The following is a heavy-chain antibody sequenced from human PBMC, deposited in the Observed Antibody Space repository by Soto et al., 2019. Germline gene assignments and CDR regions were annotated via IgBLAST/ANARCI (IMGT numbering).Heavy chain of an antibody. CDR3: ARDHFSNLPGYLDS. D-gene: IGHD3-3*02. Sequence: GGSLRLSCTASGFNFNLFSMNWVRQAPGKGLEWVSSISDSGSSISYADSVRGRFTISRDNAKNTLFLQLNRSIAADTAPYYYARDHFSNLPGYLDSWGQGTQVTVSS. J-gene: IGHJ4*02. CDR1: GFNFNLFS. V-gene: IGHV3-21*01. CDR2: ISDSGSSI.